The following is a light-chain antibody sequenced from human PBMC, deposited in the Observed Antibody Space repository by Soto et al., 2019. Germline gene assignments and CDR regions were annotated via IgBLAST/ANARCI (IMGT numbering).Light chain of an antibody. Sequence: EILMTQSPATLSVSPGERVTLSCRASQSVSSYLAWYQQKPGQPPRLLIYGASTRATGIPARFSGSGSGTEFTLTISSLQSEDFAVYYCQQYNNWPRTFGKGTKVEIK. V-gene: IGKV3-15*01. J-gene: IGKJ1*01. CDR2: GAS. CDR1: QSVSSY. CDR3: QQYNNWPRT.